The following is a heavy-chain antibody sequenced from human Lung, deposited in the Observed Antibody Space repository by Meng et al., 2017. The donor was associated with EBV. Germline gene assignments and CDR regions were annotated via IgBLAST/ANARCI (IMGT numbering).Heavy chain of an antibody. CDR1: GDFIRSGGYY. CDR3: ARATVVVPSGIYWFDP. CDR2: IYYSGNT. Sequence: VQLQESGPGLVKPSQTLSLTCTVSGDFIRSGGYYWSWIRQHPGKGLEWIGYIYYSGNTYYNPSLKSRVTISIDTSKNQFSLKLSSVTAADTAVYFCARATVVVPSGIYWFDPWGQGTLVTVSS. D-gene: IGHD6-13*01. J-gene: IGHJ5*02. V-gene: IGHV4-31*03.